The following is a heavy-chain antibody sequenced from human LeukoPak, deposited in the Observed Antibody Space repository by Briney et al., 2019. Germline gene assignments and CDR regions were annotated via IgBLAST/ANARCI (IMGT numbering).Heavy chain of an antibody. Sequence: PGGSLRLSCEASGFTFSSYAMSWVRQAPGKGLEWVSSISNSRGSTYYADSVKGRFTISRDNSKNTLYLQMNSLRAEDTGLYYCAKIWSGIDHWGQGNMVTVSS. CDR1: GFTFSSYA. V-gene: IGHV3-23*01. CDR3: AKIWSGIDH. CDR2: ISNSRGST. D-gene: IGHD2-8*02. J-gene: IGHJ4*02.